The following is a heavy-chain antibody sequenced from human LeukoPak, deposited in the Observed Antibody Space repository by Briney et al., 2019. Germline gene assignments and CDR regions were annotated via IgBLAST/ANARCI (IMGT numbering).Heavy chain of an antibody. V-gene: IGHV3-7*01. CDR3: ARDGPWDY. J-gene: IGHJ4*02. CDR2: IRQDGSEK. CDR1: GFTFSSYS. Sequence: GGSLRLSWAAAGFTFSSYSMNWVRQAPGKGLEWVANIRQDGSEKYYVDSVKGRFTISRDNAKNSLFLQMNSLRAEDTAVYYCARDGPWDYWGQGTLVTVSS.